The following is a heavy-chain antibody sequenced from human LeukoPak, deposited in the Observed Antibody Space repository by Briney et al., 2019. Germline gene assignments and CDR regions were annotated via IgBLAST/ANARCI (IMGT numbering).Heavy chain of an antibody. Sequence: GGGLRVSCAHSRFTFSSYEINWVRQAPGAGREGASYISGTGRNIYYVHSVKGHFTMSRDNAKNSQFLQMNTERAENTGVCYCSRLFSGYYYVFDYWGQGTLVTVSS. J-gene: IGHJ4*02. D-gene: IGHD3-22*01. CDR2: ISGTGRNI. CDR1: RFTFSSYE. CDR3: SRLFSGYYYVFDY. V-gene: IGHV3-48*03.